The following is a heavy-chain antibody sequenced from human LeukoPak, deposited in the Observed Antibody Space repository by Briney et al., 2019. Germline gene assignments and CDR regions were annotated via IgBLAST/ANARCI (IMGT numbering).Heavy chain of an antibody. CDR3: ARGVRYSSGPLFDY. J-gene: IGHJ4*02. Sequence: GTSVKVSCKASGYSFTGYYMHWVRQAPGQGLEWMGWINPNSGDANYAQKFQGRVTMTRDTSISAAYMELSRLRSDDTAVYYCARGVRYSSGPLFDYWGQGTLVTVSS. D-gene: IGHD6-19*01. CDR1: GYSFTGYY. V-gene: IGHV1-2*02. CDR2: INPNSGDA.